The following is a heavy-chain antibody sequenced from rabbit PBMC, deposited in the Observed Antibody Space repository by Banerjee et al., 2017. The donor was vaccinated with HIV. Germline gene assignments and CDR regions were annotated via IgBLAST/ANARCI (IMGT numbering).Heavy chain of an antibody. Sequence: QSLEESGGDLVKPGASLTLTCTASGFSFSSAYWICWVRQAPGKGLEWIATIYTGSSGNTHYASWAKGRFTISKTSSTTVTLQMTRLTAADTATYFCARGDVGTSFPFNLWGPGTLVTVS. CDR1: GFSFSSAYW. J-gene: IGHJ4*01. D-gene: IGHD8-1*01. CDR3: ARGDVGTSFPFNL. CDR2: IYTGSSGNT. V-gene: IGHV1S40*01.